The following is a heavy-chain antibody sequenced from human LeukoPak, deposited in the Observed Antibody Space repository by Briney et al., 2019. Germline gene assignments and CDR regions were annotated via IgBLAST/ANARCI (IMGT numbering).Heavy chain of an antibody. J-gene: IGHJ4*02. V-gene: IGHV5-51*01. Sequence: GESLRISCEGSGYNFNTFWIGWVRQKPGEGLEWVGIIYPGDSDTKYSPAVQGQVTISADKPITTAYLQWSSLKASDTAMYYCVRRRGSSWKGGFDYWGQGTLVTVSS. CDR3: VRRRGSSWKGGFDY. CDR2: IYPGDSDT. D-gene: IGHD6-13*01. CDR1: GYNFNTFW.